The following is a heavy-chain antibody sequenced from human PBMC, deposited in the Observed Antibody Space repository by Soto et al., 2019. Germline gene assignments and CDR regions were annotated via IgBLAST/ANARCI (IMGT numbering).Heavy chain of an antibody. J-gene: IGHJ5*02. CDR1: GFTVSSNY. Sequence: GGSLRLSCAASGFTVSSNYMSSVRQAPGKGLEWVSVIYSGGSTYYADSVKGRFTISRDNSKNTLYLQMNSLRAEDTAVYYCARAPSSSSWYNWFDPWGQGTLVTVSS. CDR3: ARAPSSSSWYNWFDP. V-gene: IGHV3-66*01. CDR2: IYSGGST. D-gene: IGHD6-13*01.